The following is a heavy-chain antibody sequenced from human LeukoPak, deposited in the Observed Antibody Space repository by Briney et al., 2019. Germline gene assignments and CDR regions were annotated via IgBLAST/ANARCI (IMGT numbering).Heavy chain of an antibody. V-gene: IGHV3-30*03. J-gene: IGHJ6*03. CDR1: GFTFSSYG. Sequence: GGSLRLSCAASGFTFSSYGMHWVRQAPGKGLEWVAVISYDGSNKYYADSVKGRFTISRDNAKNSLYLQMNSLRAEDTAVYYCARLLRYCSSTSCSSRPYYYYYMDVWGKGTTVTVSS. CDR3: ARLLRYCSSTSCSSRPYYYYYMDV. D-gene: IGHD2-2*01. CDR2: ISYDGSNK.